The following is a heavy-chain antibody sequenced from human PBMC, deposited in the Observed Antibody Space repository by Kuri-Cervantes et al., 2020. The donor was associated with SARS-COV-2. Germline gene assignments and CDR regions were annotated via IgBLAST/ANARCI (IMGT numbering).Heavy chain of an antibody. CDR3: ARSGWYSRGVTYYHLDV. Sequence: SETLSLTCTVSRHSIKTPFFWAWIRQSPGKGLEWMGSILHNGTTNYNPSLKSRITISVDTSKNQFSLNLTSVTAADTAVYFCARSGWYSRGVTYYHLDVWGKGTTVTVSS. J-gene: IGHJ6*03. CDR1: RHSIKTPFF. CDR2: ILHNGTT. D-gene: IGHD6-19*01. V-gene: IGHV4-38-2*02.